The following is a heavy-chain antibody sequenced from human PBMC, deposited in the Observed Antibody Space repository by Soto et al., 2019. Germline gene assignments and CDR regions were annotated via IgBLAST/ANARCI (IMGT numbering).Heavy chain of an antibody. V-gene: IGHV3-48*02. CDR2: ISSSSSTI. CDR3: ARDDSSYSSGWYGGFDY. Sequence: EVQLVESGGGLVQPGGSLRLSCAASGFTFSSYSMNWVRQAPGKGLEWVSYISSSSSTIYYADSVKGRFTISRDNAKNSLYLQMNSLRDEDTAVYYCARDDSSYSSGWYGGFDYWGQGTLVTVSS. CDR1: GFTFSSYS. D-gene: IGHD6-19*01. J-gene: IGHJ4*02.